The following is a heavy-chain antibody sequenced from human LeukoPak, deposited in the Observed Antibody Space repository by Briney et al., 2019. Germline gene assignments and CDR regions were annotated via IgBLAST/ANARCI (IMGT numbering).Heavy chain of an antibody. V-gene: IGHV3-74*01. J-gene: IGHJ4*02. CDR2: IKSDGSST. Sequence: HPGRSLRLSCAASGYIFSNYGMHWVRQAPGKGLVWVSRIKSDGSSTGYADSVKGRFTISRDNAKNTLYLQMNSLRAEDTAVHYCARERSAGFDYWGQGTLVTVSS. D-gene: IGHD6-13*01. CDR1: GYIFSNYG. CDR3: ARERSAGFDY.